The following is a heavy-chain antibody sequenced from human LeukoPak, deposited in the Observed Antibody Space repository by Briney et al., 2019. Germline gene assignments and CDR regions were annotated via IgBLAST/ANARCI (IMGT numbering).Heavy chain of an antibody. CDR1: GLRFSDHK. D-gene: IGHD2/OR15-2a*01. CDR2: ISNGGDYT. J-gene: IGHJ3*02. CDR3: ARCNSASNTGGPFDI. V-gene: IGHV3-11*03. Sequence: GGSLRLSCAASGLRFSDHKMNWIRQAPGKGLEWVSYISNGGDYTNYAGSVKGRFTISRDNAQNSLYLQLNSLRADDTAVYYCARCNSASNTGGPFDIWGQGTMVTVPS.